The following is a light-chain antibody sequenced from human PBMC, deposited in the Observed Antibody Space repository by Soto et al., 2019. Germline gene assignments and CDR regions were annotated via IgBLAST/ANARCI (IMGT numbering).Light chain of an antibody. CDR2: DIS. V-gene: IGKV3D-15*01. CDR1: QSVSSN. Sequence: ETLITQSPATLSVSPGERATLSCRASQSVSSNLAWYQQKPGQPPRLLIYDISTRATGIPTRFSGSGSGTEFTLTISSLQSEDFAVYYCQQRSNWPPYPFGQGTKVDIK. CDR3: QQRSNWPPYP. J-gene: IGKJ2*01.